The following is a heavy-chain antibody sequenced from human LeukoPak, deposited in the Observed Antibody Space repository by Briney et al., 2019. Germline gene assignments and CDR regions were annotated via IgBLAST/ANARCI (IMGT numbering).Heavy chain of an antibody. CDR3: ATWAFYHNLDV. J-gene: IGHJ6*02. CDR2: IKADGSGT. D-gene: IGHD2/OR15-2a*01. Sequence: HPGGSLRLSCAASGFTIGPYAMYWVRQGPGRGLEWVSVIKADGSGTFYADSVRGRFTTSRDNSKNSLYLQMNSLTSEGTALYYCATWAFYHNLDVWGQGTTVIVSS. CDR1: GFTIGPYA. V-gene: IGHV3-43*02.